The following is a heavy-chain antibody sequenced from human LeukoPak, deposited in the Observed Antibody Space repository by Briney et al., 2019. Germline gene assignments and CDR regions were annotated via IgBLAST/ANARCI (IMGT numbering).Heavy chain of an antibody. CDR3: ARDPSCSGGSCYSEGINWFDP. V-gene: IGHV3-66*01. CDR1: GFTVSSNY. CDR2: IYIGGRT. D-gene: IGHD2-15*01. J-gene: IGHJ5*02. Sequence: GGSLRLSCAASGFTVSSNYMSWVRQAPGKGREWVSVIYIGGRTNYADSVKGRFMMSRDNSKNTVYLQMNSLRGEDTAVYHCARDPSCSGGSCYSEGINWFDPWGQGTLVTVSS.